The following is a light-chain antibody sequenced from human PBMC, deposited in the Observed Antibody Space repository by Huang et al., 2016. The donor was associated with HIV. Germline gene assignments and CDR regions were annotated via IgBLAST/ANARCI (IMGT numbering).Light chain of an antibody. V-gene: IGKV3-15*01. J-gene: IGKJ3*01. CDR1: QSISSN. CDR3: QHFQGFT. CDR2: VAS. Sequence: EIVMTQSPATLSVSPGERATLSCRASQSISSNLAWYKQKPGQAPRFLIHVASTRATGIPARFFGSWSVTDFTLTISSLQSEDFAVYYCQHFQGFTFGPGTKVDI.